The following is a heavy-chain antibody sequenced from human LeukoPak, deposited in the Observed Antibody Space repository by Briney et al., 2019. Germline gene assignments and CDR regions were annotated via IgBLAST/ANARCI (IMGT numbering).Heavy chain of an antibody. D-gene: IGHD3-16*02. CDR3: ARGLGDYVWGGYRTTLFDY. J-gene: IGHJ4*02. V-gene: IGHV4-59*12. Sequence: PSETLSLTCTVSGGSISSYYWSWIRQPPGKGLEWIGYIYYSGSTNYNPSLKSRVTISVDTSKNQFSLKLSSVTAADTAVYYCARGLGDYVWGGYRTTLFDYWGQGTLVTVSS. CDR1: GGSISSYY. CDR2: IYYSGST.